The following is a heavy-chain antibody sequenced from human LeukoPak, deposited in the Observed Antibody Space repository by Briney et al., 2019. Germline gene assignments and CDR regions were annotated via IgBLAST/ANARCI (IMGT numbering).Heavy chain of an antibody. CDR2: ITHNGGTQ. Sequence: PGTSLGLSCAASGFTFGNYAIHWVRQVPGEGLEWVAIITHNGGTQYYADSVKGRFTISRDNSQSTVFLQMNSLRPEDTAVYYCARDAQSGAFSDFDYWGQGTLVTVSS. D-gene: IGHD1-26*01. CDR3: ARDAQSGAFSDFDY. CDR1: GFTFGNYA. J-gene: IGHJ4*02. V-gene: IGHV3-30-3*01.